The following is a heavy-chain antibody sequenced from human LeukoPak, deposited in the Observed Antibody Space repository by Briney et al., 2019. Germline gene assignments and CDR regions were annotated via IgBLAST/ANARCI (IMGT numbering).Heavy chain of an antibody. CDR3: ARGAIVRGVIRQYYFDY. V-gene: IGHV4-31*03. CDR2: IHDSWCT. Sequence: SETLSLTCTVSGGSISSGGYYWSCIRQHPGKGLEWVGSIHDSWCTCYNPSLKNRVTIAVDTSKNQFSLKLSSVTAADTAVYYCARGAIVRGVIRQYYFDYWGQGTLVTVSS. J-gene: IGHJ4*02. CDR1: GGSISSGGYY. D-gene: IGHD3-10*01.